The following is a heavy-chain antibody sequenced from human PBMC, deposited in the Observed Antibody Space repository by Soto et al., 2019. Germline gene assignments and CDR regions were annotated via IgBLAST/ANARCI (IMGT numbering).Heavy chain of an antibody. CDR1: GYTFTSYD. J-gene: IGHJ6*02. D-gene: IGHD3-22*01. V-gene: IGHV1-69*13. CDR2: IIPVFGTP. CDR3: ARGDATKIIVTTYYGLDV. Sequence: GASVKVSCKASGYTFTSYDFNWVRQATGQRLEWMGGIIPVFGTPHYAQKFQDRVTITADESTSTVYMEVSSLTSEDTAVYYCARGDATKIIVTTYYGLDVWGQGTTVTVSS.